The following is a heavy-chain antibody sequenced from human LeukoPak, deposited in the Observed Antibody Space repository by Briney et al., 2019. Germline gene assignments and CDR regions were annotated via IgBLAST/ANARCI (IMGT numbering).Heavy chain of an antibody. J-gene: IGHJ4*02. Sequence: ASVKVSCKASVYTFTSYGISWVRQAPGQGLEWMGWISAYNGNTKYAQNLQGRVTMTSDTSTSTAYMELKSLRSDDTAVYYCAREQEGRMADYWGQGTLVTVSS. V-gene: IGHV1-18*01. D-gene: IGHD2-8*01. CDR2: ISAYNGNT. CDR1: VYTFTSYG. CDR3: AREQEGRMADY.